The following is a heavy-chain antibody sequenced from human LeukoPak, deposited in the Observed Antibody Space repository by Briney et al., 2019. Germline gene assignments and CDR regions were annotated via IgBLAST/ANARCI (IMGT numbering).Heavy chain of an antibody. CDR2: ISTSGSP. Sequence: SETLSLTCTVSGGFISNYYWSWIRQTAGKGLEWIGLISTSGSPNYNPSLKSRVTMSVDTSKNQFSLKLSSVTAADTAVYYCARDLTTPPYNWFDPWGQGTLVTVSS. CDR3: ARDLTTPPYNWFDP. D-gene: IGHD4/OR15-4a*01. J-gene: IGHJ5*02. CDR1: GGFISNYY. V-gene: IGHV4-4*07.